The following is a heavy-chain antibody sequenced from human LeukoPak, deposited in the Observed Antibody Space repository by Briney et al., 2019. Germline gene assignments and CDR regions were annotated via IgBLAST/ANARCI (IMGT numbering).Heavy chain of an antibody. Sequence: GGSLRLSCVGSGFIVSNNYMSWVRQAPGKGLEWVSVVYSVGDTYYADFVMGRFTISRDKSKSTLFLQMNNLSAEDTAVYDCARAGYSYGRGYFDYWGQGTLVTVSS. CDR2: VYSVGDT. V-gene: IGHV3-53*01. J-gene: IGHJ4*02. CDR1: GFIVSNNY. CDR3: ARAGYSYGRGYFDY. D-gene: IGHD5-18*01.